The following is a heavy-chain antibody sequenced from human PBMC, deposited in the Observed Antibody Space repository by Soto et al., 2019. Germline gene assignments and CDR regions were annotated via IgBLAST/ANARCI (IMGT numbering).Heavy chain of an antibody. CDR3: ASSVLTGYPLAPSGGMDV. CDR1: GYSFTSYW. Sequence: GESLKISCKGSGYSFTSYWIGWVRQMPGKGLEWMGIIYPGDSDTRYSPSFQGQVTISADKSISTAYLQWSSLKAPDTAMYYCASSVLTGYPLAPSGGMDVWGQGTTVTVSS. V-gene: IGHV5-51*01. CDR2: IYPGDSDT. D-gene: IGHD3-9*01. J-gene: IGHJ6*02.